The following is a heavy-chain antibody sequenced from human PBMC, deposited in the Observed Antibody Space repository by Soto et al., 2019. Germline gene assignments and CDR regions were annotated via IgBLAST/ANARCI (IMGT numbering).Heavy chain of an antibody. CDR1: GFTFSSYS. CDR2: ISSSSSYI. J-gene: IGHJ4*02. V-gene: IGHV3-21*01. Sequence: EVQLVESGGGLVKPGGSLRLSCAASGFTFSSYSMNWVRQAPGKGLEWVSSISSSSSYIYYADSVKGRFTISRDNAKNSLYLQMNSLRAEDTAVYYCAREYSYCSSTSCYALGFLVYWGQGTLVTVSS. D-gene: IGHD2-2*01. CDR3: AREYSYCSSTSCYALGFLVY.